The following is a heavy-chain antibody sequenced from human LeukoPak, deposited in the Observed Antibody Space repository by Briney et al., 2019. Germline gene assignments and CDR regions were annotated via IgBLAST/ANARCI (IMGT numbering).Heavy chain of an antibody. CDR1: GYTFTSYD. D-gene: IGHD1-26*01. Sequence: VASVNVSCKASGYTFTSYDINWVRQAPGQGLEWMGWMNPNSGNTGYAQKFQGRVTMTRNTSISTAYMELSSLRSEDTAVYYCARQYSGSYFDYWGQGTLVTVSS. CDR2: MNPNSGNT. CDR3: ARQYSGSYFDY. J-gene: IGHJ4*02. V-gene: IGHV1-8*01.